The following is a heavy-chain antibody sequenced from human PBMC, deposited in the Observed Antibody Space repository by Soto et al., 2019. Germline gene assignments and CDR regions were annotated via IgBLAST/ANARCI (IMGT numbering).Heavy chain of an antibody. Sequence: GESLKISCKGSGYSFSSDWLGWVRQMPGKGLEWMGVIYPGDSDTRYRPSFQGQVTISADKSITTAYLQWSSLKASDTAIYYCARAQDDYDSNSYYIDYWGKGTLVTVYS. CDR2: IYPGDSDT. CDR1: GYSFSSDW. J-gene: IGHJ4*02. D-gene: IGHD3-22*01. CDR3: ARAQDDYDSNSYYIDY. V-gene: IGHV5-51*01.